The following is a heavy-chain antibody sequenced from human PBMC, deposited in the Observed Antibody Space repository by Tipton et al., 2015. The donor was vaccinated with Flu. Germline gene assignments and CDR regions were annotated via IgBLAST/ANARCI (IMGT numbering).Heavy chain of an antibody. CDR2: VYRTGTT. J-gene: IGHJ2*01. V-gene: IGHV4-38-2*01. CDR3: ARMEWTVTTPRYFDL. D-gene: IGHD4-17*01. Sequence: TLSLACDVSGYSINSDYYWGWIRQPPGEGLEWIGNVYRTGTTHYNPSLQSRLTISSDMSKNQFSLKLTSVTAADTAVYYCARMEWTVTTPRYFDLWGRGTLVTVSS. CDR1: GYSINSDYY.